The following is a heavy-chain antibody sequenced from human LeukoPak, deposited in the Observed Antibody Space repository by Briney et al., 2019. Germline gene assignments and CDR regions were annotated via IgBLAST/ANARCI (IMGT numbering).Heavy chain of an antibody. CDR2: INHSGST. V-gene: IGHV4-34*01. Sequence: SETLSLTCAVYGGSFSGYYWSWIRQPPGKGHEWIGAINHSGSTNYNPSLKSRVNISVDTSKNQFSLKLSSATAADTAVYYCAHIAARIYYYYGMDVWGQGTTVTVSS. CDR3: AHIAARIYYYYGMDV. D-gene: IGHD6-6*01. J-gene: IGHJ6*02. CDR1: GGSFSGYY.